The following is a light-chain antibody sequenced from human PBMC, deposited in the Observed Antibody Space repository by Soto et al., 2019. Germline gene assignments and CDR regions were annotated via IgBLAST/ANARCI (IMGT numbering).Light chain of an antibody. CDR1: QTILYSPNNRNC. CDR2: WAS. V-gene: IGKV4-1*01. CDR3: QQYYSIPYT. J-gene: IGKJ2*01. Sequence: DIVMTQSPDSLAVSLGERATINCKSSQTILYSPNNRNCLAWYQQKPGQPPRLLIYWASNREPGVPDRFSGSGSRTDFTLTISSLQAEDVAIYYCQQYYSIPYTFGQGTKLEIK.